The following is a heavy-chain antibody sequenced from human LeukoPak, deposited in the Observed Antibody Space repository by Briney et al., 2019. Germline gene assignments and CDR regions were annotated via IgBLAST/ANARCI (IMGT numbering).Heavy chain of an antibody. CDR1: GSTFSSYA. Sequence: PGGSLRLSCAASGSTFSSYAMSWVRQAPGKGLEWVSAISGSGGSTYYADSVKGRFTISRDNSKNTLYLQMNSLRAEDTAVYYCAKSRLGSGSYYSWGQGTLVTVSS. D-gene: IGHD1-26*01. CDR3: AKSRLGSGSYYS. V-gene: IGHV3-23*01. CDR2: ISGSGGST. J-gene: IGHJ4*02.